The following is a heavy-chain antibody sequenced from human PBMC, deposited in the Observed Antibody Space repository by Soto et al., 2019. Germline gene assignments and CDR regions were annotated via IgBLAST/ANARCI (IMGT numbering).Heavy chain of an antibody. CDR2: IDPNSGGT. V-gene: IGHV1-2*04. CDR1: GYTFTGYY. CDR3: ARDRIEAGTENRFDP. D-gene: IGHD6-19*01. J-gene: IGHJ5*02. Sequence: ASVKVSCKASGYTFTGYYMHWVRQAPGQGLEWMGWIDPNSGGTNYAQKFQGWVTMTRDTSISTAYMELSRLRSDDTAVYYCARDRIEAGTENRFDPWGQGTLVTVSS.